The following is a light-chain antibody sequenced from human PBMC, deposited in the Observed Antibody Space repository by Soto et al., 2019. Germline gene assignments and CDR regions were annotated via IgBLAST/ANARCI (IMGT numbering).Light chain of an antibody. CDR1: ISDVGNYNL. Sequence: QSVLTQPASVSGSLGQSITVSCTGTISDVGNYNLVSWYQQHPGKAPKLMIYEGSERPSGVSDRFSGSKFGNTASLTISGLQPEDEADYYCCSYAGRSTWIFGGGTKLTV. CDR3: CSYAGRSTWI. J-gene: IGLJ2*01. CDR2: EGS. V-gene: IGLV2-23*01.